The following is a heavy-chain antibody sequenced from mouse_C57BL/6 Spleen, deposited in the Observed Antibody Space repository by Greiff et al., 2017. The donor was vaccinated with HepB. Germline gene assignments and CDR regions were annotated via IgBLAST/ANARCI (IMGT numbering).Heavy chain of an antibody. CDR1: GYTFTSYW. Sequence: QVQLQQPGAELVKPGASVKLSCKASGYTFTSYWMHWVKQRPGQGLEWIGMIHPNSGSTNYNEKFKSKATLTVDKSSSTAYMQLSSLTSEDSAVYYCARERFITTVVATDYYAMDYWGQGTSVTVSS. D-gene: IGHD1-1*01. J-gene: IGHJ4*01. CDR2: IHPNSGST. V-gene: IGHV1-64*01. CDR3: ARERFITTVVATDYYAMDY.